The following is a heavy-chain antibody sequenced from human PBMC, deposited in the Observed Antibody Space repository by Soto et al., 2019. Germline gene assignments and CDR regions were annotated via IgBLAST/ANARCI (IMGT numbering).Heavy chain of an antibody. CDR2: ISAYNGNT. D-gene: IGHD2-2*03. J-gene: IGHJ3*02. CDR1: GYTFTSYG. V-gene: IGHV1-18*01. CDR3: ARWRDGDCSSTSCYLHAFDI. Sequence: QVQLVQSGAEVKKPGASVKVSCKASGYTFTSYGISWVRQAPGQGLEWMGWISAYNGNTNSAQKLQGRVTMTTDTSTSTAYMGLRGLRFDDTAVYYCARWRDGDCSSTSCYLHAFDIWGQGTMVTVSS.